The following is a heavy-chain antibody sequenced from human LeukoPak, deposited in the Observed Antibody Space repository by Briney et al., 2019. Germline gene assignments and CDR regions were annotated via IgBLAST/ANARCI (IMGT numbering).Heavy chain of an antibody. D-gene: IGHD3-22*01. CDR3: AKNRGTTMIGGGLDY. J-gene: IGHJ4*02. Sequence: GGSLRLSCSASGFTFGDYAMTWGRQAPGKGLEWVLSVSGSGKGAYYADSVQGRFTISRDNSKNTVSPQMNGLRAEDTAVYYCAKNRGTTMIGGGLDYWGQGTLVTVSS. V-gene: IGHV3-23*01. CDR2: VSGSGKGA. CDR1: GFTFGDYA.